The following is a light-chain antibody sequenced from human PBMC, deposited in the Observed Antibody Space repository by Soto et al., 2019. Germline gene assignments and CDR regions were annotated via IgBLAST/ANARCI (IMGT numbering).Light chain of an antibody. CDR2: GAS. Sequence: EIVMTQSPATLSVSPGERATLSCRASQSVSSNLAWYQQKPGQAPRLLIYGASTRATGIPARFSGSRSGTEFTLTISSLQSEDFAVYYCQQYNNWPPTFGQGTRLRLN. V-gene: IGKV3-15*01. CDR1: QSVSSN. J-gene: IGKJ5*01. CDR3: QQYNNWPPT.